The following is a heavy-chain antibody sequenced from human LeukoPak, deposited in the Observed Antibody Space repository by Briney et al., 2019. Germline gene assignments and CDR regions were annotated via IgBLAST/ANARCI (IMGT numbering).Heavy chain of an antibody. Sequence: PGGSLRLSCAASGFTFSGYSTNWARQAPGKGLEWISYIGIDSGNTNYADSVKGRFTISGDKAKNSLYLQMNSLRVEDTAVYYCARDYKYAFDNWGQGTLVTVSS. V-gene: IGHV3-48*01. D-gene: IGHD5-24*01. CDR3: ARDYKYAFDN. CDR2: IGIDSGNT. J-gene: IGHJ4*02. CDR1: GFTFSGYS.